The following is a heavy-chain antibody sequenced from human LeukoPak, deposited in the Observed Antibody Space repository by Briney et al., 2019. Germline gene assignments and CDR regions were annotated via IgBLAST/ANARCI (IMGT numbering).Heavy chain of an antibody. Sequence: PSETLSLTCTVSGGSISSSSYYWGWIRQPPGKGLEWIGSIYYSGSTYYNPSLKSRVTISVDTSKNQLSLKLSSVTAADTAVYYCARHVEMAPYYFDYWGQGTLVTVSS. J-gene: IGHJ4*02. D-gene: IGHD5-24*01. CDR3: ARHVEMAPYYFDY. V-gene: IGHV4-39*01. CDR2: IYYSGST. CDR1: GGSISSSSYY.